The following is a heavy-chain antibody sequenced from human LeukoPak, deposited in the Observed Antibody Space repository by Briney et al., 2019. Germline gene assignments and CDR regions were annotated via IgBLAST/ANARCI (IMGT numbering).Heavy chain of an antibody. CDR2: ISVRSNYR. CDR1: GYAFSDFS. Sequence: GGSLRLSCAASGYAFSDFSVNWVRQAPGKGLEWVSSISVRSNYRYYADSVRGRFTISRDDARDSLFLQMNSLRAEDTAVYFCVRLRRNNDRSGYYYYYDYWGQGTLVTVSS. D-gene: IGHD3-22*01. J-gene: IGHJ4*02. V-gene: IGHV3-21*01. CDR3: VRLRRNNDRSGYYYYYDY.